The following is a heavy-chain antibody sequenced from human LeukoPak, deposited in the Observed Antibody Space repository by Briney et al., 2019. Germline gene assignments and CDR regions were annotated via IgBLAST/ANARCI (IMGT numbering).Heavy chain of an antibody. CDR1: GGSISSSSYY. J-gene: IGHJ5*02. Sequence: SETLSLTCTVSGGSISSSSYYWGWIRQPPGKGLEWIGSFYYSGSTCYNPSLKSRVTISVDTSKNQFSLKLSSLTAADTAVYYCARHERSSITMIRGVKPKKWFDPWGQGTLVTVSS. CDR3: ARHERSSITMIRGVKPKKWFDP. D-gene: IGHD3-10*01. V-gene: IGHV4-39*01. CDR2: FYYSGST.